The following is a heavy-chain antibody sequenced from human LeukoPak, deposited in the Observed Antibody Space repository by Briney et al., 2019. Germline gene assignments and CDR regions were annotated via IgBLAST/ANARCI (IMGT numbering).Heavy chain of an antibody. D-gene: IGHD4-17*01. Sequence: SETLSLTCTVSGGSISSSSYYWGWIRQPPGKGLEWIGSIYYSGSTYYNPSLKSRVTISVDTSKNQFSLKLSSVTAADTAVYYCARGGDYVNPHYFDYWGQGTLVTVSS. CDR1: GGSISSSSYY. CDR3: ARGGDYVNPHYFDY. CDR2: IYYSGST. V-gene: IGHV4-39*07. J-gene: IGHJ4*02.